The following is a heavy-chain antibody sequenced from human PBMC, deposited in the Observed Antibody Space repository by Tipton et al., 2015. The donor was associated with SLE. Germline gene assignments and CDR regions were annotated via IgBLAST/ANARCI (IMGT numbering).Heavy chain of an antibody. CDR3: ARHLGASFDF. J-gene: IGHJ4*02. Sequence: TLSLTCAVYVESFSGSYWGWIRQPPGKGLAWVGEITHSESTNYNPSLKSRSAISVDTSQNQFSLRLTSVTAADTAVYYCARHLGASFDFWGQGILVTVSS. V-gene: IGHV4-34*09. CDR1: VESFSGSY. CDR2: ITHSEST.